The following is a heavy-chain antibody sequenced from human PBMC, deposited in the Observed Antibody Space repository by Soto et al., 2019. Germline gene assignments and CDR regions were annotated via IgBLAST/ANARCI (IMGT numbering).Heavy chain of an antibody. CDR3: ARAHSLDV. D-gene: IGHD2-21*01. Sequence: PSETLSLTCTVSGGSISSYNWNWIRQPPGQGLEWIGAIYYGGTTTYNPSLRSRVTISVDTSKNQFSLKLSSVTAADTAVYYCARAHSLDVWGQGTKVTVSS. CDR1: GGSISSYN. V-gene: IGHV4-59*01. J-gene: IGHJ6*02. CDR2: IYYGGTT.